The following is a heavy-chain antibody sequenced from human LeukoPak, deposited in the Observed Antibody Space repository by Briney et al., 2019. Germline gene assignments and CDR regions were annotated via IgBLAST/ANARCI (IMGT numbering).Heavy chain of an antibody. CDR3: ARGLLRFDP. CDR2: IYYSGST. Sequence: SETLSLTCTVSGGSISSSSYYWGWIRQPPGKGLEWIGSIYYSGSTYYNPSLKSRVTISVDTSKNQFSLKLSSVTAADTAVYYCARGLLRFDPWGQGTLVTVSS. D-gene: IGHD3-22*01. V-gene: IGHV4-39*01. CDR1: GGSISSSSYY. J-gene: IGHJ5*02.